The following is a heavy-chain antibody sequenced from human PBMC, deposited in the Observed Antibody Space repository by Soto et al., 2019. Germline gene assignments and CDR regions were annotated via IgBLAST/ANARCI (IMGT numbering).Heavy chain of an antibody. V-gene: IGHV4-39*01. D-gene: IGHD3-16*02. CDR1: GGSISSSSYY. J-gene: IGHJ4*02. CDR2: IYYSGST. CDR3: ARQNYDYIWGSYRFDY. Sequence: QLQLQESGPGLVKPSETLSLTCTVSGGSISSSSYYWGWIRQPPGKGLEWIGSIYYSGSTYYNPSLKSRVTISVDTSKNQFSLKLSSVTAADTAVYYCARQNYDYIWGSYRFDYWGQGTLVTVSS.